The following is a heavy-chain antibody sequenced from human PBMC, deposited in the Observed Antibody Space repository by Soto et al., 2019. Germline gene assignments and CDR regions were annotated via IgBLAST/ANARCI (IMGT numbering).Heavy chain of an antibody. V-gene: IGHV4-61*01. D-gene: IGHD2-2*01. J-gene: IGHJ6*02. CDR1: GGSVSCGSYY. CDR2: LYYSGST. CDR3: ARGRADIVVVPGRTGKADEYYYYYSMDV. Sequence: PSETLSLTCTVSGGSVSCGSYYWSLIRHPPGKGLEWKGYLYYSGSTNYNPSHKSRVTISVDTSKNQYSLKLSSVTAADTAVYYCARGRADIVVVPGRTGKADEYYYYYSMDVWGQGTTVTVSS.